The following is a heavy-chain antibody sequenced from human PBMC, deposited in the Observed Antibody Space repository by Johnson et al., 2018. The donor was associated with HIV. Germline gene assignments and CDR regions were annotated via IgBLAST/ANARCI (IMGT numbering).Heavy chain of an antibody. J-gene: IGHJ3*01. CDR1: GFIFDDYG. D-gene: IGHD1-26*01. CDR3: ARDKSGSYRGAFDV. CDR2: LNWNGAIT. V-gene: IGHV3-20*04. Sequence: VQLVESGGGVERPGGSLRLSCAASGFIFDDYGMNWVRQVPGKGLEWVSGLNWNGAITGYAGSVKGRFIISRDNAKNSLYLQMNTLRAEDTALYYCARDKSGSYRGAFDVWGQGTMVTVSS.